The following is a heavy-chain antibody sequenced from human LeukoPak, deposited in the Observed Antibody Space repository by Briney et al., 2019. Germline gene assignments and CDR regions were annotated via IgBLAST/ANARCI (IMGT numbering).Heavy chain of an antibody. CDR1: GYSISSGYY. J-gene: IGHJ4*02. Sequence: SETLSLTCTVSGYSISSGYYWGWIRQPPGKGLEWIGSIYHSGSTYYNPSLKSRVTISVDTSKDQFSLKLSSVTAADTAVYYCARASLSLVGVTGYFDYWGRGTLVTVSS. CDR2: IYHSGST. CDR3: ARASLSLVGVTGYFDY. V-gene: IGHV4-38-2*02. D-gene: IGHD1-26*01.